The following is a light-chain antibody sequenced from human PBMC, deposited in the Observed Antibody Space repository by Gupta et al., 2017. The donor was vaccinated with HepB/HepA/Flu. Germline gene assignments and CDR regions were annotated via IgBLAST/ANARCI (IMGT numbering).Light chain of an antibody. CDR3: QQYGSSPVT. J-gene: IGKJ5*01. CDR2: GAS. Sequence: EFVLTQSPATLSLSPGERAPLSCRASQSVNDYLAWYQQKPGQAPRLLIYGASSRATGIPDRFSGSGSGTDFTLTISRLEPEDFAVYYCQQYGSSPVTFGQGTRLEI. CDR1: QSVNDY. V-gene: IGKV3-20*01.